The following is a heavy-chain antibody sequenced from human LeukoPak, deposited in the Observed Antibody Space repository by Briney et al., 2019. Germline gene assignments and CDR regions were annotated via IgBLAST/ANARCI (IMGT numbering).Heavy chain of an antibody. CDR3: ASQHYDFWRYFDY. CDR1: GYTFTSYD. CDR2: MNPNSGNT. Sequence: ASVKVSCKASGYTFTSYDINWVRQATGQGLEWMGWMNPNSGNTGYAQKFQGRVTITADKSTSTAYMELSSLRSEDTAVYYCASQHYDFWRYFDYWGQGTLVTVSS. D-gene: IGHD3-3*01. V-gene: IGHV1-8*03. J-gene: IGHJ4*02.